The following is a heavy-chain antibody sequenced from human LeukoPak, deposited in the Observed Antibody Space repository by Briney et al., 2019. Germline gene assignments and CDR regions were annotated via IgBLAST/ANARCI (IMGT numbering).Heavy chain of an antibody. D-gene: IGHD2-8*01. CDR1: GGSFSGYY. CDR2: SFYSGTT. J-gene: IGHJ4*02. Sequence: SETLSLTCAVYGGSFSGYYWSWIRQPPGKGLEWIGSSFYSGTTYSKPSLKSRVTISVDTTKNQFSLKLSSLTAADTAVYYCARERMVYGIRGEFVYWGPGTLVTVSS. CDR3: ARERMVYGIRGEFVY. V-gene: IGHV4-34*12.